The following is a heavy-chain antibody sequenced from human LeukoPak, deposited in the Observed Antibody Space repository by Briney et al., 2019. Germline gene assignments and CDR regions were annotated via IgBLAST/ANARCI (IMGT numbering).Heavy chain of an antibody. V-gene: IGHV3-23*01. J-gene: IGHJ4*02. D-gene: IGHD4-17*01. CDR1: GFTFNNYA. Sequence: PGGSLRLSCAASGFTFNNYAMNWVRQAPGKGLEWVSSISGGGETTYYADSAKGRFTISRDNSPNTLYLQMNSLRAEDTAVYYCARDYADYVGYFFFDYWGQGTLVTVSS. CDR3: ARDYADYVGYFFFDY. CDR2: ISGGGETT.